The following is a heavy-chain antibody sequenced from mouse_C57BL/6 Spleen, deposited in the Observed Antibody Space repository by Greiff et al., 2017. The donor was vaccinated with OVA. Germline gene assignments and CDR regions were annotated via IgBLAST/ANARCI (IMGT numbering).Heavy chain of an antibody. CDR1: GFTFSNYW. V-gene: IGHV6-3*01. Sequence: EVMLVESGGGLVQPGGSMKLSCVASGFTFSNYWMNWVRQSPEKGLEWVAQIRLKSDNYATHYAESVKGRFTISRDDSKSSVYLQMNNLRAEDTGIYYCTVMITGWYFDVWGTGTTVTVSS. CDR3: TVMITGWYFDV. J-gene: IGHJ1*03. D-gene: IGHD2-4*01. CDR2: IRLKSDNYAT.